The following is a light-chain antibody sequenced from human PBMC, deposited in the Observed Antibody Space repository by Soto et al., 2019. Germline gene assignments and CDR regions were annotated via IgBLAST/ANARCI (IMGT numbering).Light chain of an antibody. Sequence: DIQMTQSPSSMSASVGDRVTITCRASQSISSYLNWYQQKPGKAPKLLLYAACSLQSGVPSRFSGSVSRTDFTLTISSMQPEDFATYYCQQSYSTPYTVGQGTKLEIK. V-gene: IGKV1-39*01. CDR2: AAC. CDR3: QQSYSTPYT. CDR1: QSISSY. J-gene: IGKJ2*01.